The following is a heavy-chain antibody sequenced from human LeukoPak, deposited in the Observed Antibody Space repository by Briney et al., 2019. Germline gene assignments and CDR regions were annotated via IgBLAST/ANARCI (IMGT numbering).Heavy chain of an antibody. V-gene: IGHV1-69*06. J-gene: IGHJ4*02. CDR2: IIPIFGTA. CDR1: GYTFTGYY. CDR3: ARGKETVTTEPTLDY. Sequence: GASVKVSCKASGYTFTGYYMHWVRQAPGQGLEWMGGIIPIFGTANYAQKFQGRVTITADKSTSTAYMELSSLRSEDTAVYYCARGKETVTTEPTLDYWGQGTLVTVSS. D-gene: IGHD4-17*01.